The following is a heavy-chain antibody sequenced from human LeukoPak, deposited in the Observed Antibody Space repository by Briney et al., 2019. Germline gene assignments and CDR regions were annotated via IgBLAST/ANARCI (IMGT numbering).Heavy chain of an antibody. CDR2: IIPIFGTA. CDR3: ARSVRGWLDDAFDI. V-gene: IGHV1-69*06. CDR1: GYTFTSYG. D-gene: IGHD6-19*01. J-gene: IGHJ3*02. Sequence: ASVKVSCKASGYTFTSYGISWVRQAPGQGLEWMGGIIPIFGTANYAQKFQGRVTITADKSTSTAYMELSSLRSEDTAVYYCARSVRGWLDDAFDIWGQGTMVTVSS.